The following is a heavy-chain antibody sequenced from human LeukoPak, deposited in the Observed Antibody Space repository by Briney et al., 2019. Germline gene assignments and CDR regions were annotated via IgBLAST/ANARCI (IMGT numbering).Heavy chain of an antibody. CDR2: IGTAGDT. CDR3: ARGYYDSSASPYFDY. J-gene: IGHJ4*02. V-gene: IGHV3-13*01. D-gene: IGHD3-22*01. Sequence: PGGSLRLSCAASGFTFSSYDMHWVRQATGKGLEWVSAIGTAGDTYYPGSVKGRFTISRENAKNSLYLQMNSLRAGDTAVYYCARGYYDSSASPYFDYWGQGTLVTVSS. CDR1: GFTFSSYD.